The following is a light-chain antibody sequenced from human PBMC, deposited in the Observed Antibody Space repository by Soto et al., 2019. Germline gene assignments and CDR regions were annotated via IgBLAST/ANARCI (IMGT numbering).Light chain of an antibody. V-gene: IGLV2-14*01. CDR1: SSDIGAYNY. J-gene: IGLJ3*02. CDR2: EVN. CDR3: SSFTASRTLV. Sequence: QSALTQPASVSGSPGQSITISCTGTSSDIGAYNYVSWYQHHPGTAPKLMIYEVNYRPSGVSDRFSGSKSGNTASLTISGLQAEDEADYYCSSFTASRTLVFGGGTKLTVL.